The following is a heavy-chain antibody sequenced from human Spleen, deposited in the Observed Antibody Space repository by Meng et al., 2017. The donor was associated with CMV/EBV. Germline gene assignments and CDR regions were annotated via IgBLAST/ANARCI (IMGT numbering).Heavy chain of an antibody. Sequence: ASVKVSCKASGYTFTDYYIHWVRQAPGQGLEWMGWIKPNSGDTDYAQKFQGRVTMTRDTSISTAYLELSRLRSDDTAVYCCARDRPKWELPVDYWGQGTLVTVSS. J-gene: IGHJ4*02. CDR3: ARDRPKWELPVDY. CDR2: IKPNSGDT. V-gene: IGHV1-2*02. D-gene: IGHD1-26*01. CDR1: GYTFTDYY.